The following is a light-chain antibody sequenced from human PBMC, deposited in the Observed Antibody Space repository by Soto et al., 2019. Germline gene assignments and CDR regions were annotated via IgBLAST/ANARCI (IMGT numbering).Light chain of an antibody. CDR3: QQTYSAPPT. V-gene: IGKV1-39*01. CDR2: AAS. J-gene: IGKJ1*01. CDR1: QIISTY. Sequence: DIQMTQSPSSLSASVGDRVTITCRASQIISTYLNWYQQRAGLAHRXVIYAASSLQSGVPPRFSGTGSGTAGTLTISSLQPEDCATYFGQQTYSAPPTFGQGTKVDIK.